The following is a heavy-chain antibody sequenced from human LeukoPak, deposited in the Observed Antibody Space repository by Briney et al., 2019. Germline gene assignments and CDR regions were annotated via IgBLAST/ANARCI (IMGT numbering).Heavy chain of an antibody. CDR1: GYTFTGYY. J-gene: IGHJ4*02. CDR3: AREYDYGYLGY. V-gene: IGHV1-2*02. D-gene: IGHD3-10*01. CDR2: INPSTGAT. Sequence: VVSVKVSCKASGYTFTGYYMHWVRQAPGQGLEWMASINPSTGATSSAQKFQGRVTVTRDTSISTAYMELSRLRSDDTAVYFCAREYDYGYLGYWGQGTLVTVSS.